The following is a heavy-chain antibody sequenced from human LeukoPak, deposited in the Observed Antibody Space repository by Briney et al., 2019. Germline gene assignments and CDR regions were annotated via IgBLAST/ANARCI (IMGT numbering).Heavy chain of an antibody. CDR2: IYSSGST. Sequence: SETLSLTCTVSGGSISSYYWSWIRQPAGKGLEWIGRIYSSGSTDYNPSLESRVTMSVDTSKNKFSLKLSSVTAADTAVYYRARDPVAGTGTDTWGQGTLVTVSS. CDR3: ARDPVAGTGTDT. CDR1: GGSISSYY. D-gene: IGHD6-13*01. J-gene: IGHJ5*02. V-gene: IGHV4-4*07.